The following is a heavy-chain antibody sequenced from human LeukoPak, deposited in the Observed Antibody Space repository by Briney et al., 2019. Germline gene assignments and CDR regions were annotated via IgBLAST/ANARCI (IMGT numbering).Heavy chain of an antibody. CDR2: INPNSGGT. CDR1: GYTFTGYY. CDR3: ARAQADYDFWSGYSN. V-gene: IGHV1-2*02. Sequence: ASVKVSCKASGYTFTGYYMHWVRQAPGQGLEWMGWINPNSGGTNYAQKFQGRVTMTRDTSINTAYMELSRLRSDDTAVYYCARAQADYDFWSGYSNWGQGTLVTVSS. D-gene: IGHD3-3*01. J-gene: IGHJ4*02.